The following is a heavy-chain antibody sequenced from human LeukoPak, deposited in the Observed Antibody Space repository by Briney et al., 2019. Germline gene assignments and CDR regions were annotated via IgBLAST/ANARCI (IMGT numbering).Heavy chain of an antibody. Sequence: RPSETLSLTCAVYGGSFSGYYWSWIRQPPGKGLEWIGEINHSGSTNYNPSLKSRVTISVDTSKNQFSLKLSSVTAADTAVYYCARDRSEKYSTDYWGQGILVTVSS. CDR2: INHSGST. CDR1: GGSFSGYY. CDR3: ARDRSEKYSTDY. V-gene: IGHV4-34*01. J-gene: IGHJ4*02. D-gene: IGHD2-21*01.